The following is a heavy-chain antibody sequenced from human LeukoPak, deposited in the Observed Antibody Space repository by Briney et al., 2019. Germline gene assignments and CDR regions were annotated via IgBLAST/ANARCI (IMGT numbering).Heavy chain of an antibody. CDR3: ASKTRVTMVRGVIIPFDY. CDR1: GGSISSSSYY. D-gene: IGHD3-10*01. CDR2: IYCSGST. Sequence: SETLSLTCTVSGGSISSSSYYWGWIRQPPGKGLEWIGSIYCSGSTYYNPSLKSRVTISVDTSKNQFSLKLSSVTAADTAVYYCASKTRVTMVRGVIIPFDYWGQGTLVTVSS. J-gene: IGHJ4*02. V-gene: IGHV4-39*01.